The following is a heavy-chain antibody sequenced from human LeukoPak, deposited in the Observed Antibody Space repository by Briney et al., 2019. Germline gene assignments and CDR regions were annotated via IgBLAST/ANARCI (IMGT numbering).Heavy chain of an antibody. J-gene: IGHJ4*02. CDR3: ARDGMSDYDYFDY. D-gene: IGHD5-12*01. CDR1: GFTFSDYY. CDR2: ISSSTSYT. V-gene: IGHV3-11*05. Sequence: PGGSLRLSCAASGFTFSDYYVSWIRQATGKGLEWVSYISSSTSYTNYADSVKGRFTISRDNAKNSLYLHMNSLRAEDTAVYYCARDGMSDYDYFDYWSQGTLVTVSS.